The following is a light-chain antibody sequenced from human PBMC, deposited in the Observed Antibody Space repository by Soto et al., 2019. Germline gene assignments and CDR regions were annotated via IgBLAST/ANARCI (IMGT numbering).Light chain of an antibody. J-gene: IGKJ1*01. CDR3: HQRQSWPRT. Sequence: EIVFTQSPATLSSFPGDRVPLSCRASQYINTRLAWYQHRPGQAPRLLIYQTSIRAAGIPARFSASGSGTDFTLTISDVQPEDFALYYCHQRQSWPRTFGQGTKVDI. CDR2: QTS. CDR1: QYINTR. V-gene: IGKV3-11*01.